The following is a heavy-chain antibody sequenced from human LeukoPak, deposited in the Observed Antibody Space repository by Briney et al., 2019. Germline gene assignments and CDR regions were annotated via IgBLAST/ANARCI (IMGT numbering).Heavy chain of an antibody. CDR1: GFSFKNTW. J-gene: IGHJ4*02. CDR2: LKSRRDGGTT. V-gene: IGHV3-15*01. D-gene: IGHD5-24*01. CDR3: TTDKQMSPDY. Sequence: GGSLRLSCTASGFSFKNTWMSWVRQAPGKGLEWVGRLKSRRDGGTTDYAAPMKGRFIISRDDSINTLYLRMNSLKTEDTAVYYCTTDKQMSPDYWGQGTLVTVSS.